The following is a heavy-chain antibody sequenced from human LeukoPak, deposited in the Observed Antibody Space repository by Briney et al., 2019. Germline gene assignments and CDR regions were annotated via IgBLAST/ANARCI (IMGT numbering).Heavy chain of an antibody. CDR1: GFTFSSYS. D-gene: IGHD5-12*01. Sequence: GGSLRLSCAASGFTFSSYSMNWVRQAPGKGLEWVSSISSSSSYIYYADSVKGRFTISRDNVKNSLYLQMNSLRAEDTAVYYCARGNSGYDSAFDYWGQGTLVTVSS. J-gene: IGHJ4*02. CDR2: ISSSSSYI. V-gene: IGHV3-21*01. CDR3: ARGNSGYDSAFDY.